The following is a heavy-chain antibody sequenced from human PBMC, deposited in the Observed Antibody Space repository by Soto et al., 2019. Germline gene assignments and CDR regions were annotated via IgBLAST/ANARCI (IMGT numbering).Heavy chain of an antibody. CDR3: ARSLGAYCGGDCYWPLDY. Sequence: AVKVSCKASGGTFSSYAISWVRQAPGQGLEWMGGIIPIFGTANYAQKFQGRVTITADESTSTAYMELSSLRSEDTAVYYCARSLGAYCGGDCYWPLDYWGQGTLVTVSS. V-gene: IGHV1-69*13. CDR1: GGTFSSYA. D-gene: IGHD2-21*02. J-gene: IGHJ4*02. CDR2: IIPIFGTA.